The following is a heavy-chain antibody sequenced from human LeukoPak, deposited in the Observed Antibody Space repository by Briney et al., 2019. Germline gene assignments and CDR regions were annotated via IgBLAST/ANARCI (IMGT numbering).Heavy chain of an antibody. CDR1: GFTFTNHG. CDR2: IWYDGTKK. CDR3: ARDLGNFDRGGSYFDC. D-gene: IGHD4-23*01. Sequence: GGSLRLSCAASGFTFTNHGFHWVRQAPGKGLEWVALIWYDGTKKVYVDSVKGRFTISRDDLKNTLYLQMNSLRDEDTAVYYCARDLGNFDRGGSYFDCWGQGNLVTVSS. V-gene: IGHV3-33*01. J-gene: IGHJ4*02.